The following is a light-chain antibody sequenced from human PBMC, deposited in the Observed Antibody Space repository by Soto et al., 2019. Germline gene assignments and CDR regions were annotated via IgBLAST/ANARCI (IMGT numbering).Light chain of an antibody. CDR3: CSYAGSSTYV. CDR1: SXDVGSYNL. J-gene: IGLJ1*01. V-gene: IGLV2-23*01. CDR2: EGS. Sequence: QSGLTQPASVSGSPGQSITISCTGTSXDVGSYNLVSWYQQHPGKAPKVMIYEGSKRPSGVSNRFSGSKSGNTASLTISGLQAEDEADYYCCSYAGSSTYVFGTGPKITV.